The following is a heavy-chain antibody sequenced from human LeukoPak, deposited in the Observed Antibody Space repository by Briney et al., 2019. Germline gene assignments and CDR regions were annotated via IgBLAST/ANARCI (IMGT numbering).Heavy chain of an antibody. D-gene: IGHD3-22*01. V-gene: IGHV1-69*01. CDR3: ARDGGYYDSSGIPY. CDR2: IIPIFGTA. J-gene: IGHJ4*02. CDR1: GGSFSSYA. Sequence: SVKVSCKASGGSFSSYAISWVRQAPGQGLEWMGGIIPIFGTANYAQKFQGRVTITEDESTSTAYMELSSLRSEDTAVYYCARDGGYYDSSGIPYWGQGTLVTVSS.